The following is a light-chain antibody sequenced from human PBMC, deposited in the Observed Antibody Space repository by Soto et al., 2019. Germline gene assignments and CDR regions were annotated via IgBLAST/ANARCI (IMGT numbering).Light chain of an antibody. CDR3: QQYGSSPLT. CDR1: QSVSSSY. Sequence: ESVLTQSPGTLSLSPGERATISCRASQSVSSSYLAWYQKKPGQAPRLLIYGASSRATGIPDRFSGSGSGTDFTLTISRLEPEDFAVYYCQQYGSSPLTFGGGTKVELK. V-gene: IGKV3-20*01. J-gene: IGKJ4*01. CDR2: GAS.